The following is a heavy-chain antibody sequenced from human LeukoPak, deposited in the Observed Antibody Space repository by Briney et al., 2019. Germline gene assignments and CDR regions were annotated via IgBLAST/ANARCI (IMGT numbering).Heavy chain of an antibody. V-gene: IGHV3-7*01. CDR1: GLNFGSFH. CDR2: INPDGTGE. J-gene: IGHJ4*02. CDR3: ALEEWWRFDY. D-gene: IGHD2-15*01. Sequence: PGGSLRLSCAASGLNFGSFHMTWVRQAPGKGLESVAKINPDGTGENYADSVKGRFTISRDNTRNLLYLQGNSLRAEDTAVYFCALEEWWRFDYWGQGILVTVSS.